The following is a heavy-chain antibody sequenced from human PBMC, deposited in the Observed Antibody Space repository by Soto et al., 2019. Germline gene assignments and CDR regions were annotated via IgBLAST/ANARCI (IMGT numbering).Heavy chain of an antibody. CDR3: AIPTGVEVTGPDY. CDR1: GFMFSGYA. CDR2: ISSTSGHI. J-gene: IGHJ4*02. Sequence: GGSLRLSCAASGFMFSGYAMNWVSQDPGKGLEWVSFISSTSGHIYYADSVKGRFTISRDNAKNSLFLQMNSLKADDTAVFYCAIPTGVEVTGPDYWGQGTLVTVSS. D-gene: IGHD6-19*01. V-gene: IGHV3-21*04.